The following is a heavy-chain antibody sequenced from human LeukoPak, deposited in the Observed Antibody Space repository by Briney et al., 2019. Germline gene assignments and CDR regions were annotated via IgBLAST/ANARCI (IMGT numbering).Heavy chain of an antibody. CDR1: GGSISSGGHL. D-gene: IGHD3-22*01. CDR2: IYYSGST. Sequence: SETLSLTYTVSGGSISSGGHLWSWIRQHPGKGLEWIGYIYYSGSTYYNPSLKSRVTISVDTSKNQFSLRLNSVTAADTAVYYCTRDGPRSSGYPDTWGQGTLVTVSS. V-gene: IGHV4-31*03. J-gene: IGHJ5*02. CDR3: TRDGPRSSGYPDT.